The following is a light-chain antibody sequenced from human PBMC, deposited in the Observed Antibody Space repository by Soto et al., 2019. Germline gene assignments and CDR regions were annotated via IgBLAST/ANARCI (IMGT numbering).Light chain of an antibody. CDR2: LGS. CDR1: QSLLHSNGYKY. V-gene: IGKV2-28*01. J-gene: IGKJ1*01. Sequence: DIVLTQSPLSLPVTPGEPASISCRSSQSLLHSNGYKYLDWFLQKPGQSPQLLIYLGSNRASGVPDRFSGSGSGTDFTLKINRVEAEDVGVYYCMQALQTPRTFGQGTKVEIK. CDR3: MQALQTPRT.